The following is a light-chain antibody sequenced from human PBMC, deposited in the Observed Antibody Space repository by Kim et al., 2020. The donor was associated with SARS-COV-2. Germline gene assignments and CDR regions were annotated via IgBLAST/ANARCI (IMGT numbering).Light chain of an antibody. J-gene: IGLJ1*01. V-gene: IGLV2-14*03. CDR3: SSYTSSNTLNYV. CDR1: SSDVGGYNY. Sequence: QSALTQPASVSGSPVQSITISCTGTSSDVGGYNYVSWYQQHPGKAPKLMIYDVSNRPSGVSNRFSGSKSGNTASLTISGLQAEDEADYYCSSYTSSNTLNYVFGTGTKVTVL. CDR2: DVS.